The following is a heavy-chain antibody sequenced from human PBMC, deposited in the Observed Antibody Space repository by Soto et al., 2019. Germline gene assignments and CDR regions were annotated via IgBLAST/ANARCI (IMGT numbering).Heavy chain of an antibody. CDR1: GGSITSGGYY. D-gene: IGHD2-2*01. V-gene: IGHV4-31*03. CDR3: ARGGGVYCTSVSCYVSWFDP. CDR2: IYGGMTT. J-gene: IGHJ5*02. Sequence: QVQLQESGPGLVKPSQTLSLTCTVSGGSITSGGYYWSWIRQHPGKGLEWIGYIYGGMTTSYNPSLKSRLAISADTSKNHFSLRLDSVTAADTALYYCARGGGVYCTSVSCYVSWFDPWGQGTLVTVSS.